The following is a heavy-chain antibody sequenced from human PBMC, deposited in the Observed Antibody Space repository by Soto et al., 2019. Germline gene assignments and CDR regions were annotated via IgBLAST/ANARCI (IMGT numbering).Heavy chain of an antibody. V-gene: IGHV4-38-2*01. J-gene: IGHJ6*01. CDR3: AAATLPGARFYGMDF. CDR2: LSQHGGT. D-gene: IGHD2-2*01. CDR1: VYSFNTVRF. Sequence: SEMLCFPCGLSVYSFNTVRFWHWIRQRSGKGLQWIGSLSQHGGTYRNPSLRSRVTLSVDTSKNQFSLKLTSVTAADAAVYYCAAATLPGARFYGMDFWGQGSTVTVSS.